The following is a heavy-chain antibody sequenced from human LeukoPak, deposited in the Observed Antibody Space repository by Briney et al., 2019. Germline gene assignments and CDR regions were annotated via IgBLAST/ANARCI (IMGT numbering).Heavy chain of an antibody. CDR3: ARTKDIVVVPAAMRGGVYFDY. CDR1: GGSISSSNW. D-gene: IGHD2-2*01. CDR2: IYHSGST. V-gene: IGHV4-4*02. Sequence: PSGTLSLTCAVSGGSISSSNWWSWVRQPPGKGLEWIGEIYHSGSTNYNPSLKSRVTISVDTSKNQFSLKLSSVTAADTAVYYCARTKDIVVVPAAMRGGVYFDYWGQGTLVTVSS. J-gene: IGHJ4*02.